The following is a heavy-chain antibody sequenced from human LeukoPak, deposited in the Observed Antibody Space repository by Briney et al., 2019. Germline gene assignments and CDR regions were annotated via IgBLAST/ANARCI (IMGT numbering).Heavy chain of an antibody. V-gene: IGHV3-30*04. CDR1: GFTFSSYA. J-gene: IGHJ4*02. Sequence: PGGSLRLSCAASGFTFSSYAMSWVRQAPGKGLEWVAVISYDGSNKYYADSVKGRFTISRDNSKNTLYLQMNSLRAEDTAVYYCARSDSSGYYPLDYWGQGTLVTVSS. D-gene: IGHD3-22*01. CDR3: ARSDSSGYYPLDY. CDR2: ISYDGSNK.